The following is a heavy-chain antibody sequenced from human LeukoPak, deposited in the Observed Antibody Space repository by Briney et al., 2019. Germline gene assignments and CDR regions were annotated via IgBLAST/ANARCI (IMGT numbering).Heavy chain of an antibody. Sequence: GGPLRLSCAASGFTFSSYPMNWVRQAPGKGLEWVATIVSDGLNSYYTDSVKGRFAISRDNSKQTIYLQMNSLRAEDTAVYYCAKDLVLFFGDTRGQGTLVTVSS. CDR1: GFTFSSYP. CDR3: AKDLVLFFGDT. CDR2: IVSDGLNS. V-gene: IGHV3-23*01. D-gene: IGHD3-10*01. J-gene: IGHJ5*02.